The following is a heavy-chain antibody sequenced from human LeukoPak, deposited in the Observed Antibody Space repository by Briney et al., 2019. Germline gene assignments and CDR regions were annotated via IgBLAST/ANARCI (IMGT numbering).Heavy chain of an antibody. D-gene: IGHD2-15*01. CDR2: ISSSGDTI. V-gene: IGHV3-11*01. Sequence: GGSLRLSCLASGFTFSDYYMSWIRQAPGKGLEWVSYISSSGDTIYYADSVKGRFTISRDNAKNSLYLQMSSLSAEDTAVYYCSIPAPVVGASYKYHYYMDVWGKGTTVTVSS. J-gene: IGHJ6*03. CDR1: GFTFSDYY. CDR3: SIPAPVVGASYKYHYYMDV.